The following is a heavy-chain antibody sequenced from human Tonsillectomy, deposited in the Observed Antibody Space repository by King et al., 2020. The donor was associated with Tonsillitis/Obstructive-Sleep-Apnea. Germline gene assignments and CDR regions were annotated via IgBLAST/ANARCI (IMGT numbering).Heavy chain of an antibody. CDR3: AREGCSSTSYYYYYSYVMDV. D-gene: IGHD2-2*01. CDR1: GFTFSSYA. J-gene: IGHJ6*02. V-gene: IGHV3-30*04. CDR2: MSYDGSNT. Sequence: VQLVESGGGVVQPGRSLRLSCAASGFTFSSYAMHWVRQAPGKGLEWVAVMSYDGSNTYYADSVKGRFTISRDNSKNTLYLQMNSLRAEDTAVYYCAREGCSSTSYYYYYSYVMDVWGQGTTVTVSS.